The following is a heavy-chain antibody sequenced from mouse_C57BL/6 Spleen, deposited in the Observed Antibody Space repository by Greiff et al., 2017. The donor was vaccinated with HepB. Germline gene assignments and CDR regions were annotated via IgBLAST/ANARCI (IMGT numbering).Heavy chain of an antibody. J-gene: IGHJ2*01. CDR2: ISNGSSTI. CDR3: ARWGAYYTYFDY. Sequence: DVMLVESGGGLVKPGGSLKLSCAASGFTFSDYGMHWVRQAPEKGLEWVAYISNGSSTIYYADTVKGRFTISRDNAKNTLFLQMTSLRSEDTAMYYCARWGAYYTYFDYWGQGTTLTVSS. D-gene: IGHD2-12*01. V-gene: IGHV5-17*01. CDR1: GFTFSDYG.